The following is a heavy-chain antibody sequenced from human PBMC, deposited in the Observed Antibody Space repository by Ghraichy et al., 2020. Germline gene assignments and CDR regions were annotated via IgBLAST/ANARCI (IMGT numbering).Heavy chain of an antibody. D-gene: IGHD3-16*02. V-gene: IGHV1-2*02. J-gene: IGHJ5*02. CDR2: INPNSGGT. Sequence: ASVKVSCKASGYTFTGYYMHWVRQAPGQGLEWMGWINPNSGGTNYAQKFQGRVTMTRDTSISTAYMELSRLRSDDTAVYYCASQYYDYVWGSYRGWFDPWGQGTLVTVSS. CDR3: ASQYYDYVWGSYRGWFDP. CDR1: GYTFTGYY.